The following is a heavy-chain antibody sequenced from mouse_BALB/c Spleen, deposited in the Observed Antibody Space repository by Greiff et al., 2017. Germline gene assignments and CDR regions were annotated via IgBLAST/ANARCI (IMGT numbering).Heavy chain of an antibody. CDR2: ISTYYGNT. D-gene: IGHD1-2*01. V-gene: IGHV1-67*01. CDR3: AREGAFTATWFAY. CDR1: GYTFTDYA. J-gene: IGHJ3*01. Sequence: QVQLQQSGPELVRPGVSVKISCKCSGYTFTDYAMHWVKQSHAKSLEWIGVISTYYGNTNYNQKFKGKATMTVDKSSSTAYMELARLTSEDSAIYYCAREGAFTATWFAYWGQGTLVTVSA.